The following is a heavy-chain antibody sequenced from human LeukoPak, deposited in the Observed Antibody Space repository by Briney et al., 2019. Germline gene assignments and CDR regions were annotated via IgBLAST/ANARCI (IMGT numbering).Heavy chain of an antibody. CDR3: GRAPSMVKDWGNYYYGRDV. V-gene: IGHV5-51*01. Sequence: GESLKISCKGSGYSFTSYWIGWVRQMPGKGLEWMGIIYPGDSDTRYSPSFQGQVTISADKSISTAYLQWSSLKASDTAMYYCGRAPSMVKDWGNYYYGRDVGGQGPPATVPS. J-gene: IGHJ6*02. D-gene: IGHD5-18*01. CDR1: GYSFTSYW. CDR2: IYPGDSDT.